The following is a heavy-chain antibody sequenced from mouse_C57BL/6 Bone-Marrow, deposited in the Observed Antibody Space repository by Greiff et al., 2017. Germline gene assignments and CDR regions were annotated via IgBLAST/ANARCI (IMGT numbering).Heavy chain of an antibody. J-gene: IGHJ3*01. CDR2: INPSTGGT. CDR3: ARYDGGPSY. Sequence: EVQLQQSGPELVKPGASVKISCKASGYSFTGYYMNWVKQSPEKSLEWIGEINPSTGGTTYNQKFKAKATLTVDKSSSTAYMQLKSLTSEDSAVYYCARYDGGPSYWGQGTLVTVSA. CDR1: GYSFTGYY. V-gene: IGHV1-42*01. D-gene: IGHD2-3*01.